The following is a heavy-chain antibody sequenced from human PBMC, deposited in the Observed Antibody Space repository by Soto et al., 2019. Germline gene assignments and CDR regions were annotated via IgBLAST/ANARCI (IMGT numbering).Heavy chain of an antibody. CDR2: FYYSGST. J-gene: IGHJ5*02. Sequence: SETLSLTCTVSGGSISSSSYYWGWIRQPPGKGLEWIGSFYYSGSTYYNPSLKSRVTISVDTSKNQFSLKLSSVTAADTAVYYCARADYSNYGHWFDPWGQGTLVTVSS. CDR3: ARADYSNYGHWFDP. V-gene: IGHV4-39*01. CDR1: GGSISSSSYY. D-gene: IGHD4-4*01.